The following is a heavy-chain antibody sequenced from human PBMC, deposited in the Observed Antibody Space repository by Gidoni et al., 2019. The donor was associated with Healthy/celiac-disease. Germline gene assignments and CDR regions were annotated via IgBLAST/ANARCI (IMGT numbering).Heavy chain of an antibody. CDR2: ISGSGGST. Sequence: EVQLLESGGGLVQPGGSLRLSCAASGFTFSSYAMSWVRQAPGTGLEWVSAISGSGGSTYYADSVKGRFTISRDNSKNTLYLQMNSLRAEDTAVYYCAKLLAMVRGVISYWGQGTLVTVSS. CDR3: AKLLAMVRGVISY. J-gene: IGHJ4*02. V-gene: IGHV3-23*01. CDR1: GFTFSSYA. D-gene: IGHD3-10*01.